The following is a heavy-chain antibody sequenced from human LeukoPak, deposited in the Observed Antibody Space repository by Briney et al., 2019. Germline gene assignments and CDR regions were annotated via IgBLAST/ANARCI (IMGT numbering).Heavy chain of an antibody. J-gene: IGHJ4*02. D-gene: IGHD3-22*01. CDR1: GFTFSRYT. Sequence: RPGGSLRPSCAVSGFTFSRYTMNWVRQVPGKGLEWVSCISGGSGSSSYIYYADSVKGRFTISRDNAKNSLFLQMNSLRAEDTAVYYCARDHSNLNYYDSNFDYWGQGTLVTVSS. CDR3: ARDHSNLNYYDSNFDY. V-gene: IGHV3-21*01. CDR2: ISGGSGSSSYI.